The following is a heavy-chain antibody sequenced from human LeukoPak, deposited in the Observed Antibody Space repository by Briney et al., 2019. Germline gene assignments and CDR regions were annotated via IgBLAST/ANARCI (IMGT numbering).Heavy chain of an antibody. CDR3: VRWGSGSYYKYYYYYGMDV. J-gene: IGHJ6*02. D-gene: IGHD3-10*01. Sequence: ASVKVSCKASGGTFSSYAISWVRQAPGQGLEWMGGIIPIFGTANYAQKFQGRVTITADESTSTAYMELSSLRSEDTAVYYCVRWGSGSYYKYYYYYGMDVWGQGTTVTVSS. CDR2: IIPIFGTA. CDR1: GGTFSSYA. V-gene: IGHV1-69*13.